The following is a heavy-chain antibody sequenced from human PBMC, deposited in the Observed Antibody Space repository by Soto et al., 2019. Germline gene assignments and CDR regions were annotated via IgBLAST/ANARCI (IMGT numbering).Heavy chain of an antibody. CDR2: IYYSGST. J-gene: IGHJ5*02. CDR1: GGSISSYY. Sequence: QVQLQESGPGLVKPSETLSLTCTVSGGSISSYYWSWIRQPPGKGLEWIGYIYYSGSTNYNPSLKRRVTISVDTSKNQFSLKLSSVTAADTAVYYCARGVAAAGTLNWFDPWGQGTLVTVSS. D-gene: IGHD6-13*01. CDR3: ARGVAAAGTLNWFDP. V-gene: IGHV4-59*01.